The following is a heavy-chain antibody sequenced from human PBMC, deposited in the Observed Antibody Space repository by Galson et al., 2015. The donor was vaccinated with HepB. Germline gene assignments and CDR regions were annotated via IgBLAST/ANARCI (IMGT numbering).Heavy chain of an antibody. CDR2: IKQDGSEK. CDR1: GFTFSSYW. V-gene: IGHV3-7*03. CDR3: ARDYYRGRYGVDV. Sequence: SLRLSCAASGFTFSSYWMSWVRQAPGKGLEWVANIKQDGSEKYYVDSVKGRFTISRDNAKNSLYLQMNSLRAEDTAVYYCARDYYRGRYGVDVWGQGTTVTVSS. J-gene: IGHJ6*02. D-gene: IGHD3-10*01.